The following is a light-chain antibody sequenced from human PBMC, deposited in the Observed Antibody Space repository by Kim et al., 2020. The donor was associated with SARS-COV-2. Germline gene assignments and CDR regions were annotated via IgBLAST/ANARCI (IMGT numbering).Light chain of an antibody. CDR3: QVWDSSSDCV. Sequence: SYELTQPPSVSVAPGKTARITCGGNDIGSKSVHWYQQKPGQAPVLVIYYDNDRPSGIPERFSGSNSGNTATLTISRVEAGDEADYYCQVWDSSSDCVFGG. CDR2: YDN. V-gene: IGLV3-21*04. J-gene: IGLJ3*02. CDR1: DIGSKS.